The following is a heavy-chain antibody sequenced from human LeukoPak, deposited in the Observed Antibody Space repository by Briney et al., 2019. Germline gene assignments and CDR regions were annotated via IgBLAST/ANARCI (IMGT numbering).Heavy chain of an antibody. CDR2: ISSSSSTI. D-gene: IGHD3-10*01. J-gene: IGHJ4*02. CDR1: GFTFSSYS. Sequence: GGSLRLSCAASGFTFSSYSMNWVRQAPGKGLEWVSYISSSSSTIYYADSVKGRFTISRDNAKNSLYLQMNNLRAEDTAVYYCARVGGWFGEYLFDYWGQGTLVTVSS. V-gene: IGHV3-48*01. CDR3: ARVGGWFGEYLFDY.